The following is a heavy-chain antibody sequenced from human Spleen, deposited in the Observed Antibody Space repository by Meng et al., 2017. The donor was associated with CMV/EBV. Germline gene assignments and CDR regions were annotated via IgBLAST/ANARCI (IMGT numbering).Heavy chain of an antibody. CDR3: ARVHEGWFDP. Sequence: SETLSLTCTVSGGSVSSGSYYWSWIRQPPGKGLEWIGYIYYSGSTSYNPSLKSRVTISVDTSKNQFSLKLSSVTAADTAVYYCARVHEGWFDPWGQGTLVTVSS. V-gene: IGHV4-61*01. J-gene: IGHJ5*02. CDR1: GGSVSSGSYY. CDR2: IYYSGST.